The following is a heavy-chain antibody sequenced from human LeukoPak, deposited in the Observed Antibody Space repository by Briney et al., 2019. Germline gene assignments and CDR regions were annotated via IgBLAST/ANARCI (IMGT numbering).Heavy chain of an antibody. J-gene: IGHJ6*03. V-gene: IGHV4-30-4*07. CDR3: AREGRSGSYYALFYYYMDV. CDR2: ISYSGST. D-gene: IGHD3-10*01. Sequence: SETLSLTCTVSGGSISSGGYSWSWIRQPPRKGLEWIGYISYSGSTYYNPSLKSRVTMSLDTSKNQFSLQLNSVTPEDTAVYYCAREGRSGSYYALFYYYMDVWGKGTAVTISS. CDR1: GGSISSGGYS.